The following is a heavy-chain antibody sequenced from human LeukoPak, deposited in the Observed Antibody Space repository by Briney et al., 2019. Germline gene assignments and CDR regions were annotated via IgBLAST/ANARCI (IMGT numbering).Heavy chain of an antibody. D-gene: IGHD2-2*01. Sequence: GGSLRLSCAASGFTFSSYAMSWVRQAPGKGLEWVSAISGSGGSTYYADSVKGRFTISRDNSKNTLYLQMNSLRAEDTAVYYCAKDSKGSSTSWPWGYYYYYYYMDVWGKGTTVTVSS. J-gene: IGHJ6*03. CDR3: AKDSKGSSTSWPWGYYYYYYYMDV. CDR1: GFTFSSYA. V-gene: IGHV3-23*01. CDR2: ISGSGGST.